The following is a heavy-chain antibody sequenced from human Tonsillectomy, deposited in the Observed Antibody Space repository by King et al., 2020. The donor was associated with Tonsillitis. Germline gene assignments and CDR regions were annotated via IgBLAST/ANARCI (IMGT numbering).Heavy chain of an antibody. V-gene: IGHV4-34*01. J-gene: IGHJ4*02. Sequence: VQLQQWGAGLLKPSETLSLTCAVYGGSFSGYYWSWIRQPPGKGLEWIGEINHSGSTNYNPSLKSRVAISVDTSKNQFSLKLSPVTAADTAVYYCARVGGAQLWLRDLKEIFDYWGQGTLVTVSS. CDR1: GGSFSGYY. CDR2: INHSGST. D-gene: IGHD5-18*01. CDR3: ARVGGAQLWLRDLKEIFDY.